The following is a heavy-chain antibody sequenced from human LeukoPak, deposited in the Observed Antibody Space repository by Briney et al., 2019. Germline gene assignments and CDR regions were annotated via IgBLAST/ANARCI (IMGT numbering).Heavy chain of an antibody. V-gene: IGHV4-34*01. CDR2: INHSGST. Sequence: SETLSLTCAVDGGSFSGYYWSWIRQAPGKGLEWIGEINHSGSTNYNPSLKSRVTISVDTSKNQFSLKLSSVTAADTAVYYCARAPPPPIVVVVAATRGGDWFDPWGQGTLVTVSS. J-gene: IGHJ5*02. CDR3: ARAPPPPIVVVVAATRGGDWFDP. CDR1: GGSFSGYY. D-gene: IGHD2-15*01.